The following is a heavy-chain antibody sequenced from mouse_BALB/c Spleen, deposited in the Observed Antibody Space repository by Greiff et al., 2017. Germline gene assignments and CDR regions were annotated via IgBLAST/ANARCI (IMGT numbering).Heavy chain of an antibody. Sequence: DVQLVESGGGLVKPGGSLKLSCAASGFAFSSYDMSWVRQTPEKRLEWVAYISSGGGSTYYPDTVKGRFTISRDNAKNTLYLQMSSLKSEDTAMYYCARHDYGSWYFDVWGAGTTVTVSS. D-gene: IGHD1-1*01. CDR2: ISSGGGST. V-gene: IGHV5-12-1*01. CDR3: ARHDYGSWYFDV. CDR1: GFAFSSYD. J-gene: IGHJ1*01.